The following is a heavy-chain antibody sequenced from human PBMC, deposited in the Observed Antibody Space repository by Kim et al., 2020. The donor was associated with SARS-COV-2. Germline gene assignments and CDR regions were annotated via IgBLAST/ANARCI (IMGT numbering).Heavy chain of an antibody. V-gene: IGHV3-15*01. CDR2: IKSKTDGGTT. Sequence: GGSLRLSCAASGFTFSNSWMSWVRQAPGKGLEWVGRIKSKTDGGTTDYAAPVKGRFTISRADSKNTLYLQMNSLKTEATAVYYCTTVANPTVTRIEYWGQGTLVTVSS. D-gene: IGHD4-4*01. J-gene: IGHJ4*02. CDR1: GFTFSNSW. CDR3: TTVANPTVTRIEY.